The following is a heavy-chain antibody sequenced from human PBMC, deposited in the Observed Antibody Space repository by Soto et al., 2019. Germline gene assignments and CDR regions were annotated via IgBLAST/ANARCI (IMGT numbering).Heavy chain of an antibody. CDR3: ARAPSPEIAVAGTWFDY. D-gene: IGHD6-19*01. CDR2: INSDGSST. Sequence: PGESLNISCAASGFTFSSYWMHWVRQAPGKGLVWVSRINSDGSSTSYADSVKGRFTISRDNAKNTLYLQMNSLRAEDTAVYYCARAPSPEIAVAGTWFDYWGQGTLVTVSS. V-gene: IGHV3-74*01. CDR1: GFTFSSYW. J-gene: IGHJ4*02.